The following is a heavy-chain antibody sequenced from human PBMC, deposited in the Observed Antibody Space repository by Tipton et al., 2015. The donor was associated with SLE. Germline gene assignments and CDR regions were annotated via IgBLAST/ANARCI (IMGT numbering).Heavy chain of an antibody. V-gene: IGHV4-38-2*02. J-gene: IGHJ4*02. Sequence: TLSLTCSVSEYSISSGYFWGWIRQPPGMGLEWIGGIYYTGNAYYNSSLKSRVTISIDTSKNQFSLQLSSVTAAATAVYYCARAGGSGWPQHDYWGPGTLVTVSS. CDR3: ARAGGSGWPQHDY. CDR2: IYYTGNA. D-gene: IGHD6-19*01. CDR1: EYSISSGYF.